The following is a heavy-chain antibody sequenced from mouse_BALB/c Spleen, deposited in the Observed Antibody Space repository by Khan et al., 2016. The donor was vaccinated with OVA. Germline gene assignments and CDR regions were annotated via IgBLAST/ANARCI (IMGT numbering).Heavy chain of an antibody. CDR2: IDPSTGYT. CDR3: ARRGLYGSFAY. V-gene: IGHV1-7*01. D-gene: IGHD1-1*02. Sequence: QVQLQQSGAELAKPGASVKMSCKASGYTFTTYWMHWVKQRPGQGLEWIGYIDPSTGYTEYNQKFKDKATLTTDKSSSTAYMQLSSLTSEDSAVNYCARRGLYGSFAYWGQGTLVTVSA. J-gene: IGHJ3*01. CDR1: GYTFTTYW.